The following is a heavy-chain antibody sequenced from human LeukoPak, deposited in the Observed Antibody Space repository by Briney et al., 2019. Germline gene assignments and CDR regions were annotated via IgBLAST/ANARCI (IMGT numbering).Heavy chain of an antibody. CDR3: ARGRGDQALIALFDY. D-gene: IGHD3-16*01. Sequence: SETLSLTCTVSGYSISSGYYWGWIRQPPGKGLEWIGSIYHSGSTYYNPSLKSRVTISVDTSKNQFSLKLSSVTAADTAVYYCARGRGDQALIALFDYWGQGTLVTVSS. V-gene: IGHV4-38-2*02. J-gene: IGHJ4*02. CDR1: GYSISSGYY. CDR2: IYHSGST.